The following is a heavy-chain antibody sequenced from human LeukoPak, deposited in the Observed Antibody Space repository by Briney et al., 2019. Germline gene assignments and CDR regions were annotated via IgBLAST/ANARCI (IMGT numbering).Heavy chain of an antibody. Sequence: PSETLSLTCAVSGGSISSGGYSWSWIRQPPGKGLEWIGEINHSGSTNYNPSLKSRVTISVDTSKNQFSLKLSSVTAADTAVYYCARGMGLLFRVSGGRPFDYWGQGTLVTVSS. V-gene: IGHV4-34*01. CDR2: INHSGST. D-gene: IGHD2-21*02. J-gene: IGHJ4*02. CDR1: GGSISSGGYS. CDR3: ARGMGLLFRVSGGRPFDY.